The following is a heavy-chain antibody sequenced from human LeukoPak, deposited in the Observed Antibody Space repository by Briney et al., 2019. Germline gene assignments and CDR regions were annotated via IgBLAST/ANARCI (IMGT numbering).Heavy chain of an antibody. CDR2: IYYSGST. D-gene: IGHD5-18*01. CDR1: GGSISSYY. V-gene: IGHV4-59*01. J-gene: IGHJ6*03. Sequence: SETLSLTCTVSGGSISSYYWSWIRQPPGKGLEWIGYIYYSGSTNYNPSLKSRVTISVDTSKNQFSLKLSSVTAADTAVYYCARVKRGYSYGLYSYYYYMDVWGKGTTVTVSS. CDR3: ARVKRGYSYGLYSYYYYMDV.